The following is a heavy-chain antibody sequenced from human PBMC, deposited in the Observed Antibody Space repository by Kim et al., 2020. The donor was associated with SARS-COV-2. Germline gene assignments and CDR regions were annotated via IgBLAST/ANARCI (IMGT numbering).Heavy chain of an antibody. CDR2: INHSGSS. J-gene: IGHJ3*02. CDR3: ARDRGTIFGVVIINDAFDI. CDR1: GGSFSGYY. D-gene: IGHD3-3*01. V-gene: IGHV4-34*01. Sequence: SETLSLTCAVHGGSFSGYYWSWIRQPPGKGLEWIGEINHSGSSKYNPSLKSRVTISVDTSKNQFSLKLSSVTAADTAVYYCARDRGTIFGVVIINDAFDIWGQGTMVTVSS.